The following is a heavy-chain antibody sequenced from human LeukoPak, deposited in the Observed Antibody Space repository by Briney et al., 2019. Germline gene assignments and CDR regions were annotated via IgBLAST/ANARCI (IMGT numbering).Heavy chain of an antibody. J-gene: IGHJ6*03. CDR3: ARGVDYYYYMDV. CDR2: IYTTEST. Sequence: PSETLSLTCTVSGGSISGYYWSWIRQPAGMGLEWIGRIYTTESTNYNPSLKSRVTISVDKSKNQFSLKLSSVTAADTAVYYCARGVDYYYYMDVWGKGTTVTVSS. V-gene: IGHV4-4*07. CDR1: GGSISGYY.